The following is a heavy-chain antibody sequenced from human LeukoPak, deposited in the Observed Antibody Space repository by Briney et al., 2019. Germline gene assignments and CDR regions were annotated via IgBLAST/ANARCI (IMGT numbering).Heavy chain of an antibody. Sequence: PGGSLRLSCAASGFTFSSYSMNWVRQAPGKGLEGVSSISSSSSYIYYADSVKGRFTISRDNAKNSLYLQMNSLRAEDTAVYYCAREAGTSYDWFDPWGQGTLVTVSS. CDR1: GFTFSSYS. D-gene: IGHD6-19*01. J-gene: IGHJ5*02. V-gene: IGHV3-21*01. CDR2: ISSSSSYI. CDR3: AREAGTSYDWFDP.